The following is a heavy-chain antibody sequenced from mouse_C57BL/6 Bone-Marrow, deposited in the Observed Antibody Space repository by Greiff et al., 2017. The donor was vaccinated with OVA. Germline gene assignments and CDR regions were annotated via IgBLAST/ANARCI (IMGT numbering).Heavy chain of an antibody. D-gene: IGHD3-1*01. J-gene: IGHJ4*01. V-gene: IGHV1-66*01. CDR1: GYSFTSYY. Sequence: QVQLQQSGPELVKPGASVKISCKASGYSFTSYYIHWVKQRPGQGLEWIGWIYPGSGNTKYNEKFKGKATLTADTSSSTAYMQLSSLTSEDSAVYYCARPGPGYAMDYWGQGTSVTVSS. CDR2: IYPGSGNT. CDR3: ARPGPGYAMDY.